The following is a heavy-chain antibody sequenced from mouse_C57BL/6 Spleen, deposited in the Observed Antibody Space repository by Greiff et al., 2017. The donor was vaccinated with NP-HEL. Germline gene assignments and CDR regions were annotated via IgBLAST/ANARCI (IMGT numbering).Heavy chain of an antibody. V-gene: IGHV5-4*03. CDR2: ISDGGSYT. CDR3: ARRTATKYFDY. Sequence: EVKLVESGGGLVKPGGSLKLSCAASGFTFSSYAMSWVRQTPEKRLEWVATISDGGSYTYYPDNVKGRFTISKDNTKNNLYLQMSQLKSEDTAMYYCARRTATKYFDYWGQGTTLTVSS. CDR1: GFTFSSYA. J-gene: IGHJ2*01.